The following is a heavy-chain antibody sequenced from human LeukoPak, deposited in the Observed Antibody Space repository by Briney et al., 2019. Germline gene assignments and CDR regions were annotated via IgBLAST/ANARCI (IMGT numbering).Heavy chain of an antibody. CDR2: MRQDGSDK. D-gene: IGHD6-19*01. CDR3: ASGGGYSSGPLIDY. Sequence: ASLTLSCAVTGFTSSTAWLTWVRQAPGKGLEWVADMRQDGSDKYYVDSVKGRFFISGDIAKNSVSLHMNSLRVEDTAVYYCASGGGYSSGPLIDYWGQGTLVTVSS. CDR1: GFTSSTAW. V-gene: IGHV3-7*01. J-gene: IGHJ4*02.